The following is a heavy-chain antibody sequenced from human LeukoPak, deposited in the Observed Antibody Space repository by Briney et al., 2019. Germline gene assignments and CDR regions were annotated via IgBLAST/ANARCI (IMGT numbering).Heavy chain of an antibody. Sequence: SETLSLTCTVSGGSLSTYFWTWIRQPAGKGLEWIGRIYASGGTTPTPSLKSRVTMSVDTSKSQFSLKLSSVTAADTAVYYCARAVYDTSGYYIDYWGQGTLVTVSS. CDR2: IYASGGT. D-gene: IGHD3-22*01. J-gene: IGHJ4*02. CDR3: ARAVYDTSGYYIDY. V-gene: IGHV4-4*07. CDR1: GGSLSTYF.